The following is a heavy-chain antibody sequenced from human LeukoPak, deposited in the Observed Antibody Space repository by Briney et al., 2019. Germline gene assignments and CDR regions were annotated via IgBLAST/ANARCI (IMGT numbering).Heavy chain of an antibody. CDR2: ISYDGSNK. J-gene: IGHJ4*02. Sequence: GGSLRLSCAASGFTFSSYGMHWVRQAPGKGLEWVAVISYDGSNKYYADSVKGRFTFSRDNSKNTLYLQMNSLRAEDTAVYYCAKDQAWIQLWYFDYWGQGTLVTVSS. V-gene: IGHV3-30*18. CDR1: GFTFSSYG. D-gene: IGHD5-18*01. CDR3: AKDQAWIQLWYFDY.